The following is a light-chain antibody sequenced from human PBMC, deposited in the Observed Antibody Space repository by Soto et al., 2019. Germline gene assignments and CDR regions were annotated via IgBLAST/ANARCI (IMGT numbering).Light chain of an antibody. CDR3: QQYNNWPRT. V-gene: IGKV3-15*01. CDR2: DAS. CDR1: QSVSSN. Sequence: EIVMTQSPGTLSVSPGERATLSCRASQSVSSNLAWYQQKPGQAPRLLMYDASTRAIGIPARFSGSGSGTEFTLTISSLQSEDFAVYYCQQYNNWPRTFGQGTKVETK. J-gene: IGKJ1*01.